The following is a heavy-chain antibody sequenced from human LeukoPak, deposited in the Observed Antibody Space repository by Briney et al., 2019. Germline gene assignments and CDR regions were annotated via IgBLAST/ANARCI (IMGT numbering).Heavy chain of an antibody. CDR3: ARGGERTRHSNYYSDY. CDR1: GYTFTSYD. Sequence: ASVKVSCKASGYTFTSYDINWVRQATGQGLEWMGWMNPNSGNTGYAQKFQGRVTMTRNTSISTAYMELSSLRSEDTAVYYCARGGERTRHSNYYSDYWGQGTLVTVSS. J-gene: IGHJ4*02. CDR2: MNPNSGNT. D-gene: IGHD4-11*01. V-gene: IGHV1-8*01.